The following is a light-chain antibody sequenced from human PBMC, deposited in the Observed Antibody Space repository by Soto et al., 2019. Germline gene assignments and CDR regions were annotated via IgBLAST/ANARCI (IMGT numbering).Light chain of an antibody. CDR1: QSVSSTN. CDR3: QQHGSAPCT. Sequence: EIVLTQSPDTLSLSPGERATLSCRASQSVSSTNLAWYQHKPGQPPRLLIYVASRRATGIPDRFSGSGSGTEFTLTISRLEPEDFAVYYCQQHGSAPCTFGQGTKVEIK. CDR2: VAS. V-gene: IGKV3-20*01. J-gene: IGKJ1*01.